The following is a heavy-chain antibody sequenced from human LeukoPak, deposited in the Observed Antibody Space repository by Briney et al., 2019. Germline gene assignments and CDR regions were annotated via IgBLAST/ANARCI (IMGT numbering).Heavy chain of an antibody. CDR3: ARAGDGEIFDY. CDR1: GGSFSGYY. Sequence: SETLSLTCAVYGGSFSGYYWSWIRQPPGKGLEWIGEINHSGSTNYNPSLKSRVTISVDTSKNQFSLKPSSVTAADTAVYYCARAGDGEIFDYWGQGTLVTVSS. D-gene: IGHD4-17*01. CDR2: INHSGST. V-gene: IGHV4-34*01. J-gene: IGHJ4*02.